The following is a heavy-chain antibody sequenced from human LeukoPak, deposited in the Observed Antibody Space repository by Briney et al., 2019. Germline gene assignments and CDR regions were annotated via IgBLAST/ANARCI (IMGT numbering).Heavy chain of an antibody. J-gene: IGHJ4*02. V-gene: IGHV3-48*03. D-gene: IGHD3-22*01. Sequence: GGSLRLSCAASGFTFSSYEMNWVRLAPGKGLEWVSYISSSGSTTHYADSVKGRFTISRDNAKNSLYLQMNSLRAEDTAVYYCARDNYDSSGYYFDWGQGTLVTVSS. CDR1: GFTFSSYE. CDR3: ARDNYDSSGYYFD. CDR2: ISSSGSTT.